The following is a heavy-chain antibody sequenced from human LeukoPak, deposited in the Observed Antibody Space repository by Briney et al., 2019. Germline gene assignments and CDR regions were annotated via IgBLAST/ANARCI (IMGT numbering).Heavy chain of an antibody. D-gene: IGHD6-13*01. CDR2: ISGGGDNR. J-gene: IGHJ4*02. V-gene: IGHV3-23*01. CDR1: GFTFSSYY. Sequence: GGSLRLSCAASGFTFSSYYMSWVRLAPGKGPEWVSGISGGGDNRYYADSVKGRFTISRDNSKNTLYLQMNSLRAEDTAVFYCAKYPASGGYFDYWGQGTLVTV. CDR3: AKYPASGGYFDY.